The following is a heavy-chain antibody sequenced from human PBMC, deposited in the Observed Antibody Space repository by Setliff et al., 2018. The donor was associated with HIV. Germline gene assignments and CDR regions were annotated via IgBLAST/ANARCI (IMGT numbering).Heavy chain of an antibody. CDR3: ARESPLNYYDSSGYYYVGNYYGMDV. J-gene: IGHJ6*02. D-gene: IGHD3-22*01. V-gene: IGHV4-59*11. CDR1: GGSISSHY. Sequence: PSETLSLTCTVSGGSISSHYWSWIRQPPGKGLEWIGSIYYSGSTNYNPSLKSRVTISVDTSKNQFSLKLSSVTAADTAVYYCARESPLNYYDSSGYYYVGNYYGMDVWGQGTTVTVSS. CDR2: IYYSGST.